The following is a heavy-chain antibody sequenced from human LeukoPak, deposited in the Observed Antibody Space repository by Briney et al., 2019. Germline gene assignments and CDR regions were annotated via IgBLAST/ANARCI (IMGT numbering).Heavy chain of an antibody. Sequence: GGSLRLSCAASGFTFSSYAMSWIRQAPGKGLEWVAVVSYDGRNKYYADSAEGRFTISRDNSKNTLYLQMNSLRDEDTAVYYCARGVECSGSTCYHYFDSWGQGTLVTVSS. CDR3: ARGVECSGSTCYHYFDS. D-gene: IGHD2-2*01. V-gene: IGHV3-30*14. CDR1: GFTFSSYA. CDR2: VSYDGRNK. J-gene: IGHJ4*02.